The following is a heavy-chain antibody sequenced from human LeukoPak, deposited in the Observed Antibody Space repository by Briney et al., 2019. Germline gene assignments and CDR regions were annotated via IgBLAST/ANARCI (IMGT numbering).Heavy chain of an antibody. CDR1: GGSFSGYY. CDR2: INHSGST. D-gene: IGHD5-18*01. V-gene: IGHV4-34*01. CDR3: AREGSYGHFDY. Sequence: SETLSLTCAVYGGSFSGYYWSWIRQPPGKGLEWIGEINHSGSTNYNPSLKSRVTISVDTSKNQFSLKLSSVTAADTAVYYCAREGSYGHFDYWGQGTPVTVSS. J-gene: IGHJ4*02.